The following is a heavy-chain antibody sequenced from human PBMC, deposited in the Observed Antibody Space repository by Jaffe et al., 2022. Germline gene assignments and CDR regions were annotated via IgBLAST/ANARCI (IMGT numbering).Heavy chain of an antibody. Sequence: QVQLQESGPGLVKPSQTLSLTCTVSGGSISSGSYYWSWIRQPAGKGLEWIGRIYTSGSTNYNPSLKSRVTISVDTSKNQFSLKLSSVTAADTAVYYCARVRSMVRGVRGFDYWGQGTLVTVSS. J-gene: IGHJ4*02. V-gene: IGHV4-61*02. CDR1: GGSISSGSYY. CDR3: ARVRSMVRGVRGFDY. CDR2: IYTSGST. D-gene: IGHD3-10*01.